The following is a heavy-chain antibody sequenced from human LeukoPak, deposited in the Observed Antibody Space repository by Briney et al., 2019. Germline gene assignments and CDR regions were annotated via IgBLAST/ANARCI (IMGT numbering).Heavy chain of an antibody. Sequence: ASVKVSCKVSGYTLTELSMHWVRQAPGKGLEWMGGFDPEDDEIIYAQRFQGRVTMTEDAPTDTAYMGLRSLRSEDTAVYYCATETGNFYFYSWCQGTLVTVSS. J-gene: IGHJ4*02. V-gene: IGHV1-24*01. CDR3: ATETGNFYFYS. CDR1: GYTLTELS. D-gene: IGHD1-7*01. CDR2: FDPEDDEI.